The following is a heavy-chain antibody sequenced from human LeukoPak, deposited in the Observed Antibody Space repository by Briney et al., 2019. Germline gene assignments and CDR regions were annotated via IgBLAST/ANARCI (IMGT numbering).Heavy chain of an antibody. CDR2: INHSGST. D-gene: IGHD3-22*01. J-gene: IGHJ4*02. CDR1: GGSFSGYY. V-gene: IGHV4-34*01. CDR3: ARDLFYYDSSGPTNAVYYFDY. Sequence: SETQSLTCAVYGGSFSGYYWSWIRQPPGKGLEWIGEINHSGSTNYNPSLKSRVTISVDTSKNQFSLKLSSVTAADTAVYYCARDLFYYDSSGPTNAVYYFDYWGQGTLVTVSS.